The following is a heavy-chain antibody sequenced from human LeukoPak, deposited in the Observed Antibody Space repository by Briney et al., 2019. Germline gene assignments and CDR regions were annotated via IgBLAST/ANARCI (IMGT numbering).Heavy chain of an antibody. CDR3: ASLAAGNSGPFDF. V-gene: IGHV4-59*01. D-gene: IGHD2/OR15-2a*01. J-gene: IGHJ4*02. CDR2: IYNIGST. CDR1: GGSIRTYY. Sequence: SETLSLTCTVYGGSIRTYYWSWIRQPPGKGLEWIGYIYNIGSTKYNPSLKSRVTISVDTSKNQFSLKLSSVTAADTAVYYCASLAAGNSGPFDFWGQGTLVTVSS.